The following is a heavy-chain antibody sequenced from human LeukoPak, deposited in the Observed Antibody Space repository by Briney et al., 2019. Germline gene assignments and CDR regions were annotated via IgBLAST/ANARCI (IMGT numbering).Heavy chain of an antibody. Sequence: GESLKISCKGSGYSFTSYWIGWVRQMPGKGLEWMGIIYPCDSDTRYSPSFQGQVTISADKSISTAYLQWSSLKASDTAMYYCARGGEPGYCSSTSCYSDWFDPWGQGTLITVSS. V-gene: IGHV5-51*01. CDR3: ARGGEPGYCSSTSCYSDWFDP. CDR2: IYPCDSDT. D-gene: IGHD2-2*01. CDR1: GYSFTSYW. J-gene: IGHJ5*02.